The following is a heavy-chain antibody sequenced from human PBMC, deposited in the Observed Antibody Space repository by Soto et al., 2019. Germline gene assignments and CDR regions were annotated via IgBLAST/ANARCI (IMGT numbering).Heavy chain of an antibody. J-gene: IGHJ4*02. D-gene: IGHD3-3*01. Sequence: SETLSLTCTVSGGSISSYYWSWIRQPPGKGLEWIGHIYYSGSTNYNSSLKSRVTISVDTSKNQFSLKLSSVTAADTAVYYCARGYDFWSGLEYWGQGTLVTVSS. V-gene: IGHV4-59*12. CDR2: IYYSGST. CDR3: ARGYDFWSGLEY. CDR1: GGSISSYY.